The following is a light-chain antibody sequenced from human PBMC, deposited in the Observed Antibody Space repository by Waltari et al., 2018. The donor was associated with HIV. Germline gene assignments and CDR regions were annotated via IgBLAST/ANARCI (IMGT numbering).Light chain of an antibody. CDR3: YAAADNKAI. CDR1: ILADKY. J-gene: IGLJ2*01. Sequence: SYGLTQPFSVSVSPGQTARITCPGDILADKYARWFQQKPGQAPVLVMFNDTERPSGIPERFSGSTSGITITLTIIGAQVEDEADDYGYAAADNKAIFGGGTKLTVL. CDR2: NDT. V-gene: IGLV3-27*01.